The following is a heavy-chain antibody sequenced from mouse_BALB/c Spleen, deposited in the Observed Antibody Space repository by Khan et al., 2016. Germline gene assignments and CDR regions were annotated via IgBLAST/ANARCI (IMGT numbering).Heavy chain of an antibody. J-gene: IGHJ2*01. Sequence: VQLQQSGAELVKPGASVKLSCTASAFNIKDTYMHWVKQRPEQGLEWIGRIDPANGNSKYDPKFQGKATITADTSSNTAYLQLSSLTSEDTAVYYCARRGPLFCVGNGYDYWGQGTPLTVSS. D-gene: IGHD1-1*01. CDR2: IDPANGNS. CDR3: ARRGPLFCVGNGYDY. V-gene: IGHV14-3*02. CDR1: AFNIKDTY.